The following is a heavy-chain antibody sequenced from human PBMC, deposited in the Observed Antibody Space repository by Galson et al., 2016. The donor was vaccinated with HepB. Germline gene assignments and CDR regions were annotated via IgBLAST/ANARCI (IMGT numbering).Heavy chain of an antibody. CDR2: TYYRSKWYY. V-gene: IGHV6-1*01. CDR3: ARGTRNAFDY. Sequence: CAISGDSVSGNGAAAWNWFRQSPSRGLEWLGRTYYRSKWYYEYALSVTSRITISQDTSKNQFSLQLNSVTPEDAAVYFCARGTRNAFDYWGQGTLVTVSS. D-gene: IGHD1-14*01. CDR1: GDSVSGNGAAA. J-gene: IGHJ4*02.